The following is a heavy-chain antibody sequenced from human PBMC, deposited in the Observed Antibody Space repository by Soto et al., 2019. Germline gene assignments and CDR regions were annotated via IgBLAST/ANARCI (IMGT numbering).Heavy chain of an antibody. CDR3: VREGTYGRRYYDD. J-gene: IGHJ4*02. CDR2: FYSGGNT. V-gene: IGHV3-66*01. CDR1: GFTVSDNY. D-gene: IGHD2-8*01. Sequence: EVQVVESGGGLVQPGGSLRLSCAASGFTVSDNYMAWVRRAPGKGLEWISSFYSGGNTYYVDSVKGRFTMSRDDSKNTLYLQMNSRRAEDTSIYYGVREGTYGRRYYDDWGQGTLVIVSS.